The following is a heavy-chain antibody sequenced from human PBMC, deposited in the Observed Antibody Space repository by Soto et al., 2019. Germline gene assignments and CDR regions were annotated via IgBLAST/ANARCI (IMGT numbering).Heavy chain of an antibody. J-gene: IGHJ5*02. CDR1: GGTFSSYA. D-gene: IGHD6-19*01. Sequence: GASVKVSCKASGGTFSSYAISWVRQAPGQGLEWMGGIIPIFGTANYAQKFQGRVTITADESTSTAYMELSSLRSEDTAVYYCARDLAVADSFNWFDPWGQGTLVTVSS. V-gene: IGHV1-69*13. CDR3: ARDLAVADSFNWFDP. CDR2: IIPIFGTA.